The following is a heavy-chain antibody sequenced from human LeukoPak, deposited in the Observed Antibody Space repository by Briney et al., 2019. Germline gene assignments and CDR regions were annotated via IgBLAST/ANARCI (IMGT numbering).Heavy chain of an antibody. CDR3: VSTATFDH. D-gene: IGHD5/OR15-5a*01. CDR2: IKQDGSEK. J-gene: IGHJ4*02. V-gene: IGHV3-7*05. Sequence: GGSLRLSCAASGFTFSLYWMSWVRQAPGKGLEWVANIKQDGSEKYYVDSVKGRFTISRDNARNSLYPQMNSLRAEDTAVYYCVSTATFDHWGQGTLVTVSS. CDR1: GFTFSLYW.